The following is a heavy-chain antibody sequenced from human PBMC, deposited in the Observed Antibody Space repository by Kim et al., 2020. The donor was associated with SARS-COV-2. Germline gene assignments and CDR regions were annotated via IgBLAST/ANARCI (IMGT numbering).Heavy chain of an antibody. CDR2: INHSGST. CDR1: GGSFSGYY. CDR3: ARDQIAARPYYYYGMDV. Sequence: SETLSLTCAVYGGSFSGYYWSWIRQPPGKGLEWIGEINHSGSTNYNPSLKSRVTISVDTSKNQFSLKLSSVTAADTAVYYCARDQIAARPYYYYGMDVWGQGTTVTVSS. D-gene: IGHD6-6*01. V-gene: IGHV4-34*01. J-gene: IGHJ6*02.